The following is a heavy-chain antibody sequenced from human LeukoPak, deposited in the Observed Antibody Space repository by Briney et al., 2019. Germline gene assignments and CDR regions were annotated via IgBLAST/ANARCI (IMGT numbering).Heavy chain of an antibody. Sequence: SETLSLTCTVSGGSISSRSYYWGWIRRPPGKGLEWIGIIYYSGSTYSNPSLRSRVTISVDTSKNQFSLKLSSVTAADTAVYYCARGRRVSVLRYFDWLHPLDYWGQGTLVTVSS. D-gene: IGHD3-9*01. CDR1: GGSISSRSYY. J-gene: IGHJ4*02. V-gene: IGHV4-39*07. CDR3: ARGRRVSVLRYFDWLHPLDY. CDR2: IYYSGST.